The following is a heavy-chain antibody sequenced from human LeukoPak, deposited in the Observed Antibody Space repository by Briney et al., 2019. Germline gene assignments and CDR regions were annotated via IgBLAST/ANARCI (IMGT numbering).Heavy chain of an antibody. V-gene: IGHV3-7*01. CDR3: ARDVGRNWGTDY. J-gene: IGHJ4*02. CDR2: IKQDGSER. CDR1: GVTFSSYW. D-gene: IGHD7-27*01. Sequence: GGSLRLSCAASGVTFSSYWMSWVRQAPGKGLEWVANIKQDGSERYYVDSVKGRFTISRDNAKNSLYLQMNSLRAEDTAVYYCARDVGRNWGTDYWGQGTLVTVSS.